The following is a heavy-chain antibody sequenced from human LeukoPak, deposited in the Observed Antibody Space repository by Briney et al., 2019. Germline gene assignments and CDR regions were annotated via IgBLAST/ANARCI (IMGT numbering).Heavy chain of an antibody. J-gene: IGHJ5*02. CDR2: INPNSGGT. D-gene: IGHD2-15*01. CDR3: ARDYPSWTVWFDP. CDR1: GYTFTGYY. V-gene: IGHV1-2*06. Sequence: ASVKVSCKASGYTFTGYYMHWVRQAPGQGLEWMGRINPNSGGTNYAQKFQGRVTMTRDTSISTAYMEPSRLRSDDTAVYYCARDYPSWTVWFDPWGQGTLVTVSS.